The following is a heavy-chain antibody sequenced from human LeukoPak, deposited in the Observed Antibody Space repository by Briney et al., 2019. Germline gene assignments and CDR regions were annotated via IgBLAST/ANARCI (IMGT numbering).Heavy chain of an antibody. CDR1: GFIFSSYA. J-gene: IGHJ4*02. Sequence: GGSLRLSCSASGFIFSSYAMHWVRQAPGKGLEFVSGISSNGGSTYYADSVKARFTMSRDNSKNALYLKMSSVRDEDMPVYYKEKRLNNYFDYWGQGTLVTVSS. V-gene: IGHV3-64D*06. CDR2: ISSNGGST. D-gene: IGHD4/OR15-4a*01. CDR3: EKRLNNYFDY.